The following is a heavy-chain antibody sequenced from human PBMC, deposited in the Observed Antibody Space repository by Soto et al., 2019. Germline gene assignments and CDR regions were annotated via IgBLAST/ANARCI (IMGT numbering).Heavy chain of an antibody. CDR3: AREPLAYYESSRYFDY. D-gene: IGHD3-22*01. V-gene: IGHV3-74*01. Sequence: EVQLVESGGGLVQPGGSLRLSCAASGFTFSTYWMHWVRLAPGKGLVWVSLINSDGSSTTYADSVKGRFTISRDNAKNTLHLQMNSLRAEDTAVYDCAREPLAYYESSRYFDYWGQGTLVTVSS. CDR1: GFTFSTYW. J-gene: IGHJ4*02. CDR2: INSDGSST.